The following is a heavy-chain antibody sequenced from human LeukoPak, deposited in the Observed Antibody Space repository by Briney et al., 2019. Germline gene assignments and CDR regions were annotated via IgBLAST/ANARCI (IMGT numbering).Heavy chain of an antibody. CDR2: IKQDGSDK. CDR1: GFTFSAYW. D-gene: IGHD4-23*01. J-gene: IGHJ4*02. V-gene: IGHV3-7*03. CDR3: ARKTVVGSYFDY. Sequence: GGALRLSCAGSGFTFSAYWMSWVRQAPGKGLEWVANIKQDGSDKYYVDSVKGRFTISRDNAKNSLYLQMNSLRAEDTAVYYCARKTVVGSYFDYWGQGTPVTVSS.